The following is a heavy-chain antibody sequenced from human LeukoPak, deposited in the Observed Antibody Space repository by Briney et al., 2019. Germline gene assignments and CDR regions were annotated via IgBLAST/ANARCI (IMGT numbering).Heavy chain of an antibody. Sequence: GGSLRLSCAASGFTFNSHAMSWVRQAPGRGLEWVSAISGSGGNTYYADSVEGRFTISRDNSKNTLYLQMNSLRAEDTAVYYCAKDLQSYSSPPGYFQPWGQGTLVTVSS. CDR1: GFTFNSHA. CDR3: AKDLQSYSSPPGYFQP. CDR2: ISGSGGNT. V-gene: IGHV3-23*01. D-gene: IGHD6-13*01. J-gene: IGHJ1*01.